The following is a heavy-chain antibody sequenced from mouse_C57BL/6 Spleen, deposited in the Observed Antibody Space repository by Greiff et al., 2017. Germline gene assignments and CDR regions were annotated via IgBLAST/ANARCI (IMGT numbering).Heavy chain of an antibody. Sequence: QVQLQQPGAELVKPGASVKLSCKASGYTFTSYWMHWVKQRPGQGLEWIGMIHPNSGSTNYNEKFKSKATLTVDKSSSTAYMQLSSLTSEDSAVYYCARSGNWDGVDDFDYWGQGTTLTVSS. D-gene: IGHD4-1*01. CDR3: ARSGNWDGVDDFDY. J-gene: IGHJ2*01. V-gene: IGHV1-64*01. CDR1: GYTFTSYW. CDR2: IHPNSGST.